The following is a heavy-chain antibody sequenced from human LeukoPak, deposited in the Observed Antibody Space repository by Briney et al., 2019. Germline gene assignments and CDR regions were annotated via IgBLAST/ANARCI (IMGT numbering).Heavy chain of an antibody. V-gene: IGHV1-24*01. D-gene: IGHD4-17*01. CDR3: ARDRGAYGDYAPNYGMDV. CDR2: FDPEDGET. CDR1: GYTLTELS. J-gene: IGHJ6*02. Sequence: GASVKVSCKVSGYTLTELSMHWVRQAPGKGLEWMGGFDPEDGETIYAQKFQGRVTMTEDTPTDTAYMELSSLRSEDTAVYYCARDRGAYGDYAPNYGMDVWGQGTTVTVSS.